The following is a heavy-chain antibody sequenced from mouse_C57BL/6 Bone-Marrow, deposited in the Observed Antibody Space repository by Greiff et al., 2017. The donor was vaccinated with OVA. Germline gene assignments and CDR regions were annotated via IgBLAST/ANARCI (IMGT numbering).Heavy chain of an antibody. V-gene: IGHV3-8*01. CDR1: GYSITSDY. CDR2: ISYSGST. J-gene: IGHJ4*01. Sequence: VHVKQSGPGLAKPSQTLSLTCSVTGYSITSDYWNWIRKFPGNKLEYMGYISYSGSTYYNPSLKSRISITRDTSKNQYYLQLNSVTTEDTATYYCARWGIYYGYDGAMDYWGQGTSVTVSS. D-gene: IGHD2-2*01. CDR3: ARWGIYYGYDGAMDY.